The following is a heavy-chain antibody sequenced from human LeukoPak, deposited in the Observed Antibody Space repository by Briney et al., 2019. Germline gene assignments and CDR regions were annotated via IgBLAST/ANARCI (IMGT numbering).Heavy chain of an antibody. D-gene: IGHD1-26*01. V-gene: IGHV1-24*01. Sequence: GASVKVSCKVSGYTLTELSMHWVRPAPGKGLEWMGGFDPEDGETIYAQKFQGRVTMTEDTSTDTAYMELSSLRSEDTAVYYCARDVEGAVGATMGYWGQGTLVTVSS. CDR1: GYTLTELS. CDR2: FDPEDGET. CDR3: ARDVEGAVGATMGY. J-gene: IGHJ4*02.